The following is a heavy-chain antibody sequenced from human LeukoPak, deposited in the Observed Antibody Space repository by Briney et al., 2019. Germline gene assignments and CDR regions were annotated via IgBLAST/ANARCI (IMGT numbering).Heavy chain of an antibody. CDR2: IISSSSTI. Sequence: GGSLRLSCAATGFTFSSYSMNWVRQAPGKGLEWVSYIISSSSTIYYADSVKGRFTISRDNVKNSLYLQMNSLRAEDTAVYYCARGLALAYWGQGTLVTVSS. CDR3: ARGLALAY. V-gene: IGHV3-48*04. J-gene: IGHJ4*02. CDR1: GFTFSSYS. D-gene: IGHD6-19*01.